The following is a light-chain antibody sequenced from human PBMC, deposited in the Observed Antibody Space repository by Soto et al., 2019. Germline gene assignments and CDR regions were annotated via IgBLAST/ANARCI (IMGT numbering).Light chain of an antibody. CDR2: AAS. CDR3: QQSYEPRT. Sequence: DIQMTQSPSSLSASLGDRVTITCRASQSVVRTVNWYQQKVWTPPKLHIYAASSLPAGVSSRFSGSGAGTDFILTISGLQPEDVATYFCQQSYEPRTFGGGTEVE. V-gene: IGKV1-39*01. CDR1: QSVVRT. J-gene: IGKJ4*01.